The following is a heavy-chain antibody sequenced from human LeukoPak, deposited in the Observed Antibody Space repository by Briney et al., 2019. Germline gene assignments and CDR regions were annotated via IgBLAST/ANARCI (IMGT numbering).Heavy chain of an antibody. V-gene: IGHV1-46*03. CDR1: GYTFTSYY. Sequence: ASVKVSCKAPGYTFTSYYMHWVRHAPGQGLEWMGIIKPSGGSTSYAQKFQGRVTMTRDTSTSTVYMELSSLRSEDTPVYYCARDPSFWSGYSLGYWGQGTLVTVSS. J-gene: IGHJ4*02. CDR3: ARDPSFWSGYSLGY. D-gene: IGHD3-3*01. CDR2: IKPSGGST.